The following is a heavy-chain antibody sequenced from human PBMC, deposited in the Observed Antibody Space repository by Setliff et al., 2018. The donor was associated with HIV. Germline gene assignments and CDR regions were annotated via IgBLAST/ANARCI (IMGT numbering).Heavy chain of an antibody. J-gene: IGHJ6*03. Sequence: SETLSLTCTVSGGSISSGGYYWSWIRQHPGKGLEWIGYIYYSGSTYYNPSLKSRVTMSVDTSKNQFSLKLSSVTAADTAVYYCARARGLLPYYYFEVWGKGTTVTVSS. D-gene: IGHD3-10*01. CDR1: GGSISSGGYY. CDR2: IYYSGST. V-gene: IGHV4-31*03. CDR3: ARARGLLPYYYFEV.